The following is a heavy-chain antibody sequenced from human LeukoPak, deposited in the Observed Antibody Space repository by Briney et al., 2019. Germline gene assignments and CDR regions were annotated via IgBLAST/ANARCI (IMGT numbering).Heavy chain of an antibody. V-gene: IGHV4-39*07. CDR3: ARAFLYYDFWSGYSYYFDY. Sequence: PSETLSLTCTVSGGSISSSSYYWGWIRQPPGKGLEWIGSIYYSGSTYYNPSLKSRVTISVDTSKNQFSLKLSSVTAADTAVYYCARAFLYYDFWSGYSYYFDYWGQGTLVTVSS. J-gene: IGHJ4*02. CDR1: GGSISSSSYY. CDR2: IYYSGST. D-gene: IGHD3-3*01.